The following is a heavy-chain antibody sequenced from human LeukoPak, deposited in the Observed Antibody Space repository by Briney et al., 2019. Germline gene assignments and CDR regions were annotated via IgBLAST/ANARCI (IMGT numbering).Heavy chain of an antibody. Sequence: ASVKVSCKASGYTFTSYGISWVRQAPGQGLEWMGWISAYNGNTNYAQKLQGRVTMTTDTSTSTAYMELGSLRSDDTAVYYCARDRVYYGSGSYSSFDYWGQGTLVTVSS. D-gene: IGHD3-10*01. J-gene: IGHJ4*02. CDR1: GYTFTSYG. CDR3: ARDRVYYGSGSYSSFDY. CDR2: ISAYNGNT. V-gene: IGHV1-18*04.